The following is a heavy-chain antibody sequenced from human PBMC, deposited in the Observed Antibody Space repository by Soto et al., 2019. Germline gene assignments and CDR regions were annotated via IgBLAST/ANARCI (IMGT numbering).Heavy chain of an antibody. CDR1: GGTFSSYA. CDR2: IIPIFGTA. D-gene: IGHD6-19*01. J-gene: IGHJ6*02. Sequence: SVKVSCKASGGTFSSYAISWVRQAPGQRLEWMGGIIPIFGTANYAQKFQGRVTITADESTSTAYMELSSLRSEDTAVYYCARGGAVAGTTIYYYYYGMDVWGQGTTVTVS. CDR3: ARGGAVAGTTIYYYYYGMDV. V-gene: IGHV1-69*13.